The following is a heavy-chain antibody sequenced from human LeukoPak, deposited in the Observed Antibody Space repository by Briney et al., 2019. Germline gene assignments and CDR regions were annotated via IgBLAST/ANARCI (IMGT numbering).Heavy chain of an antibody. CDR2: INHSGST. V-gene: IGHV4-34*01. Sequence: PSETLSLTCAVYGGSFSGYYWSWIRQPPGKGLEWIGEINHSGSTNYNPSLKSRVTISADTSRNHFSLNLSSVTAADTAVYYCARGRSGSSSGWPKRYYFDYWGQGTLVTASS. CDR1: GGSFSGYY. D-gene: IGHD6-19*01. CDR3: ARGRSGSSSGWPKRYYFDY. J-gene: IGHJ4*02.